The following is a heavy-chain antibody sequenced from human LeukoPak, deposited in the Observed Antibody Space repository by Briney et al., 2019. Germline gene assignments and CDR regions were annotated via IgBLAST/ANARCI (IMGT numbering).Heavy chain of an antibody. CDR3: ARDHYYDSSGHSHYFDY. CDR1: GGSVSSSNYY. J-gene: IGHJ4*02. CDR2: IYYSGDT. V-gene: IGHV4-61*01. Sequence: SETLSLTCTVSGGSVSSSNYYWSWIRQPPGKGLEWIGYIYYSGDTNYSPSLKSRVTISLDTSRNRFSLKLSSVTAADTAVYYCARDHYYDSSGHSHYFDYWGQGSLVTVSS. D-gene: IGHD3-22*01.